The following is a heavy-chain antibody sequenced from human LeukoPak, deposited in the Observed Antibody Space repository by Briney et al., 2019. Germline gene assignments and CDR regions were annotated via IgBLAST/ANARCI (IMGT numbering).Heavy chain of an antibody. CDR3: VAMVRGVGY. V-gene: IGHV3-72*01. CDR1: GLTFSDHA. D-gene: IGHD3-10*01. CDR2: SRNKVNSYTT. Sequence: GGSLRLSCAASGLTFSDHAMDWVRQAPGKGLEWVGRSRNKVNSYTTEYAAPVKGRFTISRDESKNSLNLQMNSLKTEDTAVYYCVAMVRGVGYWGQGTLVTVSS. J-gene: IGHJ4*02.